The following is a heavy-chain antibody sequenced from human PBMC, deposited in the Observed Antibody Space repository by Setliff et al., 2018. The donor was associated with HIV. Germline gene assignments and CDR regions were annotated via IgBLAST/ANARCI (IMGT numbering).Heavy chain of an antibody. CDR2: IRLDGSDK. CDR1: GFTFSNAW. CDR3: AKEDQRVTSVDY. Sequence: PGGSLRLSCAASGFTFSNAWMSWVRQAPGKGLEWVAFIRLDGSDKFYADSVKGRFTISRDNSKNTLFLQMNSLRSEDTAVYYCAKEDQRVTSVDYWGQGTPVTVSS. D-gene: IGHD2-2*01. J-gene: IGHJ4*02. V-gene: IGHV3-30*02.